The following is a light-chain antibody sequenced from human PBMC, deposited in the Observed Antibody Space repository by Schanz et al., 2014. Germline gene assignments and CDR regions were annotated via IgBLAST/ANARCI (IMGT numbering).Light chain of an antibody. Sequence: QTVVTQEPSLTVSPGGTVTLTCVSTGTVSGGHYPFWFQQKPGQAPRTLIYDTTMRTSWTPARFSGSLLGGKPALTLSGAQPEDEADYYCLLSYGGARVLGGGTKLTVL. CDR3: LLSYGGARV. J-gene: IGLJ2*01. V-gene: IGLV7-46*01. CDR2: DTT. CDR1: GTVSGGHY.